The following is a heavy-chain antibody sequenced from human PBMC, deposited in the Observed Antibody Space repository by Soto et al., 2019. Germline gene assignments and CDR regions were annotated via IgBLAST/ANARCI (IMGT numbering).Heavy chain of an antibody. J-gene: IGHJ6*02. V-gene: IGHV3-30*18. D-gene: IGHD1-1*01. CDR3: SKEALRLDRGPSGGGGMDV. CDR1: GFTFSSYG. Sequence: PGGSLRLSCAASGFTFSSYGMHWVRQAPGKGLGWVAVISYDGSNKYYADSVKGRFTISRDNSKNTLYLQMNSLRAEDTAVSYCSKEALRLDRGPSGGGGMDVWGQGTTVTVSS. CDR2: ISYDGSNK.